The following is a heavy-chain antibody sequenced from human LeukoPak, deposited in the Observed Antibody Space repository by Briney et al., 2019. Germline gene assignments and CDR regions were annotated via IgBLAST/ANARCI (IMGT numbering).Heavy chain of an antibody. CDR3: ASQYCSSTSCYTAYYYNMDV. CDR2: IIPILGIE. Sequence: ASVKVSCKASGGTFSSYTISWVRPAPGQGLEWMGRIIPILGIENYAQKFLGRVTFTADKSTSTAYMDLSSLRSEDTAVYYCASQYCSSTSCYTAYYYNMDVWGQGTTVTVSS. CDR1: GGTFSSYT. D-gene: IGHD2-2*02. J-gene: IGHJ6*02. V-gene: IGHV1-69*02.